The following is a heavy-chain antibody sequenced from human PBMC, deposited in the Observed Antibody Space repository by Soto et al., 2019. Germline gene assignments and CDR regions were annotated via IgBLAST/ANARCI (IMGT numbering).Heavy chain of an antibody. Sequence: GGSLRLSCAASGFTFSDAWINWVRQAPGKGLEWVGRIKSKTDGGTTDFTAPVKGRFAISRDDSRDMEYIQMYSLKTDDTSVYYCTTDSLFTGQLVRMDNWGHGTLVTVSS. J-gene: IGHJ4*01. CDR1: GFTFSDAW. V-gene: IGHV3-15*07. D-gene: IGHD3-9*01. CDR3: TTDSLFTGQLVRMDN. CDR2: IKSKTDGGTT.